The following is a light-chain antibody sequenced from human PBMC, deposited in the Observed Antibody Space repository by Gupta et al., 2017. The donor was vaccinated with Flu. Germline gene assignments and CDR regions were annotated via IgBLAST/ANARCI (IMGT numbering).Light chain of an antibody. CDR1: QSVNDW. J-gene: IGKJ2*01. CDR2: KTS. V-gene: IGKV1-5*03. CDR3: QHEDNSSGT. Sequence: PSTLSAAVGDRVSITCRASQSVNDWLDWYQQKPGKGPKLLIYKTSTVESGVPSRFSGSGSGTEFTLTISSLQPDEFANYYCQHEDNSSGTFGQGTTLEI.